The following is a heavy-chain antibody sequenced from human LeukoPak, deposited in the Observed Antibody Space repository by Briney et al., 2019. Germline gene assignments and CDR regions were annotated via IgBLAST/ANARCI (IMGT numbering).Heavy chain of an antibody. CDR2: ISYSGSI. Sequence: SETLSLTCIVSGGSMSSYYWSWIRQPSGKGLEWIGYISYSGSIKYNPSLKSRVTISVDTCKNQFSLKLRSVTAADTAVYYCARWGFDYYDSSGYPNAFDIWGQGTMVTVSS. CDR3: ARWGFDYYDSSGYPNAFDI. J-gene: IGHJ3*02. D-gene: IGHD3-22*01. V-gene: IGHV4-59*01. CDR1: GGSMSSYY.